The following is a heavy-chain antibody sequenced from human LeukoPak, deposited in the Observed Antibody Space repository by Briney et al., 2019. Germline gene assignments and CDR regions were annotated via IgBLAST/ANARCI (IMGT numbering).Heavy chain of an antibody. CDR3: ARGYYYYGSGSYYRNWFDP. Sequence: GGSLRLSCAASGFTFSSYSMNWVRQAPGKGLEWVSSISSSSSYIYYADSVKGRFTISRDNAKNSLYLQMNSLRAEDTAVYYCARGYYYYGSGSYYRNWFDPWGQGTLVTVSS. CDR1: GFTFSSYS. D-gene: IGHD3-10*01. CDR2: ISSSSSYI. V-gene: IGHV3-21*01. J-gene: IGHJ5*02.